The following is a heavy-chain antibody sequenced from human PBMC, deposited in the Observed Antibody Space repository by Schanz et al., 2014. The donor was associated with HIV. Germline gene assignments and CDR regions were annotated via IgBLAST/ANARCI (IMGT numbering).Heavy chain of an antibody. CDR3: ATALLS. V-gene: IGHV3-15*01. J-gene: IGHJ1*01. CDR1: GFTFTKAW. Sequence: EVQLVESGGSLVKAGGSLRLSCAASGFTFTKAWMSWVRQAPGKGLEWIGLIKSKTDGGTTDYAAPVKGRFIISRDDSKDTLYLQMNSLKTEDTAMYYCATALLSWGQGTLVTVSS. CDR2: IKSKTDGGTT.